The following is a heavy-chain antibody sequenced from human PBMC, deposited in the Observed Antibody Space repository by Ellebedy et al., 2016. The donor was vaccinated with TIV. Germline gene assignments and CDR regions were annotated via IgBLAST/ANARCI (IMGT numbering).Heavy chain of an antibody. J-gene: IGHJ4*02. D-gene: IGHD2-8*02. Sequence: MPSETLSLTCNVSGGSISTFYWSWIRQPPGKGLEFIGYIYYIGVTNYNPSLKSRVTISVDTYKNQFSLNLSSVSAADTAVYYCVRVVPGGASFDSWGQGTLVTVSS. CDR1: GGSISTFY. CDR2: IYYIGVT. CDR3: VRVVPGGASFDS. V-gene: IGHV4-59*01.